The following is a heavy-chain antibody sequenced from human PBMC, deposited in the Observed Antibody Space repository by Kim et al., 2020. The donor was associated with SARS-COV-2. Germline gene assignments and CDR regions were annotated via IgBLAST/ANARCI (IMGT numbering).Heavy chain of an antibody. CDR3: ARGSFTMVRRTNYYYYGMDV. CDR2: INHSGST. CDR1: GGSFSGYY. V-gene: IGHV4-34*01. Sequence: SETLSLTCAVYGGSFSGYYWSWIRQPPGKGLEWIGEINHSGSTNYNPSLKSRVTISVDTSKNQFSLKLSSVTAADTAVYYCARGSFTMVRRTNYYYYGMDVWGQGTTVTVSS. D-gene: IGHD3-10*01. J-gene: IGHJ6*02.